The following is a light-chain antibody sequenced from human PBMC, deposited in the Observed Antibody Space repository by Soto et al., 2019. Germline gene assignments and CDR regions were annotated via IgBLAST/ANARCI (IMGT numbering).Light chain of an antibody. Sequence: NFMLTQPHSASESPGKTVIISCTRSSGSIASNYVQWYQQRPGSSPTTVIYEDNQRPSGVPDRFSGSIDSSSNSASLTISGLETEDEADYFCQSYDATNQVFGGGTKVTVL. CDR2: EDN. V-gene: IGLV6-57*01. CDR3: QSYDATNQV. J-gene: IGLJ3*02. CDR1: SGSIASNY.